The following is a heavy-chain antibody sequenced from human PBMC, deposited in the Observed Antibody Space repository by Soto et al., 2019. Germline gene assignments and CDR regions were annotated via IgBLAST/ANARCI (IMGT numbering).Heavy chain of an antibody. D-gene: IGHD3-3*01. CDR2: IYYSGST. Sequence: PSETLSLTCTVSGGSISSSSYYWGWIRQPPGKGLEWIGSIYYSGSTYYNPSLKSRVTISVDTSKNQFSLKLSSVTAADTAVYYCARHVGRVVDVLRASLYYFHYWGQGTLVTVSS. CDR1: GGSISSSSYY. CDR3: ARHVGRVVDVLRASLYYFHY. J-gene: IGHJ4*02. V-gene: IGHV4-39*01.